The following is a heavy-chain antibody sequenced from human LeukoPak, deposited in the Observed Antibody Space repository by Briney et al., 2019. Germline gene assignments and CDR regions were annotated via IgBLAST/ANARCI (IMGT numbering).Heavy chain of an antibody. J-gene: IGHJ5*02. D-gene: IGHD2-2*01. CDR2: ISAYNGNT. CDR3: AREGGVAMLDP. V-gene: IGHV1-18*01. CDR1: GYTLTELS. Sequence: ASVKVSCKVSGYTLTELSMHWVRQAPGQGLEWMGWISAYNGNTNYAQKLQGRVTMTTDTSTSTAYMELRSLRSDDTAVYYCAREGGVAMLDPWGQGTLVTVSS.